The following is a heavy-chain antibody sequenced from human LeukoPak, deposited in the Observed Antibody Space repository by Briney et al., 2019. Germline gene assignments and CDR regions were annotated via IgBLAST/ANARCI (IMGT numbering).Heavy chain of an antibody. V-gene: IGHV1-2*02. CDR2: INPNSGGT. J-gene: IGHJ4*02. CDR1: GYTFTGYY. CDR3: ARDRALSGSYLYYFDY. D-gene: IGHD1-26*01. Sequence: ASVKVSCKASGYTFTGYYMHWVRQAPGQGLEWMGWINPNSGGTNYAQKFHGRVTMTRDTSISTAYMELSRLRSDDTAVYYCARDRALSGSYLYYFDYWGQGTLVTVSS.